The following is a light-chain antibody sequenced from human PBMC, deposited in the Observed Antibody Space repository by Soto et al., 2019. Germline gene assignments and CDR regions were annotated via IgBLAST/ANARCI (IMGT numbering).Light chain of an antibody. Sequence: EIVLTQSPGTLSLSPGERATLSCRASQSVTKNYLAWYQQRLGQDPRLVISVASNRATGISDRFSGSGSGTDFILTISRLEPEDSAVYYCLQYGGLPLTFGGGTKVEI. CDR2: VAS. J-gene: IGKJ4*01. CDR3: LQYGGLPLT. V-gene: IGKV3-20*01. CDR1: QSVTKNY.